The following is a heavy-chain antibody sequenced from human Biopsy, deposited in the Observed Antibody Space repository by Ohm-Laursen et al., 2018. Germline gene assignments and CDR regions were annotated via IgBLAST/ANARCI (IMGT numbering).Heavy chain of an antibody. CDR2: FYSSGTT. J-gene: IGHJ4*02. CDR1: DASASSGRYY. CDR3: ARGRRTSGWPYFAN. D-gene: IGHD6-19*01. V-gene: IGHV4-61*01. Sequence: GTLSLTCTVSDASASSGRYYWTWIRQPPRKPLEWIGYFYSSGTTRYNPSLESRLSISMDTSKNEVSLRLTSMTAADTAVYYCARGRRTSGWPYFANWGQGTLVIVSS.